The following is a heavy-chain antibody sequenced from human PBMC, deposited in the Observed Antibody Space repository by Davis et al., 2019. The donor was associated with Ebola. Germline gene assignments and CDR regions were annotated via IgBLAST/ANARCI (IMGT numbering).Heavy chain of an antibody. CDR2: ISTNSGDT. CDR1: GYTFTGYY. V-gene: IGHV1-2*06. CDR3: ARGGLELDY. D-gene: IGHD1-7*01. J-gene: IGHJ4*02. Sequence: AASVKVSCKASGYTFTGYYLHWVRQAPGQGLEWMGRISTNSGDTVYAQKFQGRVTMPRDTSITTAYMELSRLRSDDTAVYYCARGGLELDYWGQGTLVTVSS.